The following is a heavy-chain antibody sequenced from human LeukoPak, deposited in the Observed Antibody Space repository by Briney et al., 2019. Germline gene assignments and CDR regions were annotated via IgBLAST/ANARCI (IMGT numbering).Heavy chain of an antibody. CDR2: INPKSGGA. CDR3: ARGPSAGQFDY. V-gene: IGHV1-2*02. J-gene: IGHJ4*02. Sequence: ASVKVSCKASGHTFIDYYVHWLRQAPGQGLEWMGWINPKSGGAKYAQSFQGRVTMTRDTSISTVYMDLSRLRSDDTAVYYCARGPSAGQFDYWGQGTLVTVSS. CDR1: GHTFIDYY.